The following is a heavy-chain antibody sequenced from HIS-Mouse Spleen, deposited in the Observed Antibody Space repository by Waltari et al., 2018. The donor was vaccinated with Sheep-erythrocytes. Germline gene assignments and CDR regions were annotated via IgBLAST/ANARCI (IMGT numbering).Heavy chain of an antibody. J-gene: IGHJ4*02. CDR3: ARVASGATFDY. V-gene: IGHV3-21*01. Sequence: EVQLVESGGGLVKPGGSLRLSCAASGFTFSSYSMNWVRQATGKGLGWVLSISSSSSYIYYADSVKGRLTISRDNAKNSLYLQMNSLRAEDTAVYYCARVASGATFDYWGQGTLVTVSS. CDR1: GFTFSSYS. CDR2: ISSSSSYI. D-gene: IGHD1-26*01.